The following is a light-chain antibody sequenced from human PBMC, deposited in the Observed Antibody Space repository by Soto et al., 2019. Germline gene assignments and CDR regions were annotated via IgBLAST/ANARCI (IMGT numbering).Light chain of an antibody. V-gene: IGKV3-20*01. J-gene: IGKJ1*01. CDR3: QEYRTSRT. Sequence: EIVLTQSPGTLSLSPGERATLSCRASQSVSNSYLAWYQQKPGQAPRLLIYGASTRATGIPDRFSGSGSGTDFTLTISRLEPEDFALYYCQEYRTSRTFGQGTKVEIK. CDR2: GAS. CDR1: QSVSNSY.